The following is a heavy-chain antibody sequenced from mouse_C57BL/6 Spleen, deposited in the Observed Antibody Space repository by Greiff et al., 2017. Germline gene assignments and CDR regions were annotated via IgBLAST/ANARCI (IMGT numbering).Heavy chain of an antibody. J-gene: IGHJ2*01. D-gene: IGHD3-3*01. CDR3: ARRDGDDPY. CDR1: GYTFTSYW. CDR2: IDPSDSYT. V-gene: IGHV1-50*01. Sequence: VQLQQPGAELVKPGASVKLSCKASGYTFTSYWMQWVKQRPGQGLEWIGEIDPSDSYTNYNQKFKGKATLTVDTSSSTAYMQLSSLTSEDSAVYYCARRDGDDPYWGQGTTLTVSS.